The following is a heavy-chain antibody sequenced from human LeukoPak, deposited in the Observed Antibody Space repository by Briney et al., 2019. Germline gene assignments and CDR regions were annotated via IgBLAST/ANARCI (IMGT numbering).Heavy chain of an antibody. CDR1: GFTFSNAW. D-gene: IGHD3-22*01. V-gene: IGHV3-15*01. Sequence: GGSLRLSCAAAGFTFSNAWMSWVRQAPGQGREWVGRIKSKTDGGTTDYAAPVKGRFTISREDSKNTLYLQMNSLKTEDTAVYYCTTDVGSSGYFDYWGQGTLVTVSS. CDR2: IKSKTDGGTT. CDR3: TTDVGSSGYFDY. J-gene: IGHJ4*02.